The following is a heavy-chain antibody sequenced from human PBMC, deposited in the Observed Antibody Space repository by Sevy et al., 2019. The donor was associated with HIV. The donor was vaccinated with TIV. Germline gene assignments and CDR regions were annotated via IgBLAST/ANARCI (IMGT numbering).Heavy chain of an antibody. CDR2: IKQDGSER. CDR3: ARGGQRFDY. V-gene: IGHV3-7*01. D-gene: IGHD6-25*01. Sequence: GGSLRLSCAASGFTFSSYWMSWVRQSPGKGLEWVANIKQDGSERYYLDSVKGRFTISRDNAKNSLYLQMDSLRAEDTAVYYCARGGQRFDYWGQGALVTVSS. CDR1: GFTFSSYW. J-gene: IGHJ4*02.